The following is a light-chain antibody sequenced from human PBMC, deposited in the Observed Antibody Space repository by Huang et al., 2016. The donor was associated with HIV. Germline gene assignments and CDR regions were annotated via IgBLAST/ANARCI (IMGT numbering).Light chain of an antibody. J-gene: IGKJ4*01. CDR2: DTS. CDR3: QQRSVGLT. V-gene: IGKV3-11*01. Sequence: EIVLTQSPATLSLSPGERATLSCRASQSGTNYLAWYQQKPGQAPRLLIYDTSNRASGIPDRVSGSGSGADFTLTISSLEPDDFAVYYCQQRSVGLTFGGGTKVEIK. CDR1: QSGTNY.